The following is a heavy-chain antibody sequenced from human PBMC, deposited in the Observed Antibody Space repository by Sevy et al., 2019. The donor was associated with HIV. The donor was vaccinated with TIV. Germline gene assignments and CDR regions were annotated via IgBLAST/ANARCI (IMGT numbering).Heavy chain of an antibody. V-gene: IGHV4-39*01. CDR1: GGSISSSSYY. D-gene: IGHD3-3*01. Sequence: SETLSLTCTVSGGSISSSSYYWGWIHQPPGKGLEWIGSIYYSGSTYYNPSLKSRVTISVDTSKNQFSLKLSSVTAADTAVYYCARHSKEWLSTCFDPWGQGTLVTVSS. J-gene: IGHJ5*02. CDR3: ARHSKEWLSTCFDP. CDR2: IYYSGST.